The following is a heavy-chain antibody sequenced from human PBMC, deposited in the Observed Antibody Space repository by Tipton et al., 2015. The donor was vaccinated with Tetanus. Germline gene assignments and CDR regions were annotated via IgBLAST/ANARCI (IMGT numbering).Heavy chain of an antibody. Sequence: QSGPEEKEPGASVKVSCKASGYNFVNFGISWVRQAPGRGLEWMGWISAYNGKTKYAQRLQGRVTMTTDRYASTAYMDLRRLRSDDTAVYYCARVQEQRIYYYGMDVWGQGTTVTVSS. V-gene: IGHV1-18*01. CDR1: GYNFVNFG. CDR3: ARVQEQRIYYYGMDV. CDR2: ISAYNGKT. J-gene: IGHJ6*02. D-gene: IGHD6-25*01.